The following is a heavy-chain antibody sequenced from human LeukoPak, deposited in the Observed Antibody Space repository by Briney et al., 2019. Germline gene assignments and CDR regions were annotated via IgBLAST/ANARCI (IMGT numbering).Heavy chain of an antibody. Sequence: PGGSLRLPCAASGFTFSNAWMSWVRQAPGKGLEWVSAISGSGGSTYYADSVKGRFTVSRDNSKNTLYLQMNSLRAEDTAVYYCANEGGMVRGVIITSHWGQGTLVTVSS. D-gene: IGHD3-10*01. CDR2: ISGSGGST. CDR1: GFTFSNAW. V-gene: IGHV3-23*01. CDR3: ANEGGMVRGVIITSH. J-gene: IGHJ4*02.